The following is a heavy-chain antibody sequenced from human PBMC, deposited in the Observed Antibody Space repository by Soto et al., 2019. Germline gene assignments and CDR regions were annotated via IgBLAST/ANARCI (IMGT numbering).Heavy chain of an antibody. V-gene: IGHV4-39*01. CDR3: ARRAAMPEVYYYYYGMDV. D-gene: IGHD2-2*01. CDR1: GGSISSSSYY. Sequence: SETLSLTCTVSGGSISSSSYYWGWIRQPPGKGLEWIGSIYYSGSTYYNPSLKSRVTISVDTSKNQFSLKLSSVTAADTAVYYCARRAAMPEVYYYYYGMDVWGQGTTVTVSS. J-gene: IGHJ6*02. CDR2: IYYSGST.